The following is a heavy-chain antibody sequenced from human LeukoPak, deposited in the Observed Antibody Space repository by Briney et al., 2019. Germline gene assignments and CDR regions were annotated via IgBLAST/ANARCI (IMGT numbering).Heavy chain of an antibody. CDR3: VADQPRYPDAFDI. CDR2: IVVGSGDT. CDR1: GFTTTTST. J-gene: IGHJ3*02. V-gene: IGHV1-58*02. D-gene: IGHD1-1*01. Sequence: GASVKVSCKASGFTTTTSTMQWVRQARGQRLEWIGWIVVGSGDTNYAEKFQERVTITRDMSTSTVYMELSSLRSDDTAVYYCVADQPRYPDAFDIWGQGTMVTVSS.